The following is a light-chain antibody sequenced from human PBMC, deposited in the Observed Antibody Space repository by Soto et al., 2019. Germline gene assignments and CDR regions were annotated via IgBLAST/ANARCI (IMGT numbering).Light chain of an antibody. Sequence: QSALTQPASVSGSPGQSIPISCTGTSSDVGGYNYVSWYQHHPGKAPKLIIFDVSNRPSGVSNPFSGSKSGNTASLTISALQPEDEADYYCSSYTTSNTRQIVFGTGTKVTVL. J-gene: IGLJ1*01. V-gene: IGLV2-14*03. CDR3: SSYTTSNTRQIV. CDR1: SSDVGGYNY. CDR2: DVS.